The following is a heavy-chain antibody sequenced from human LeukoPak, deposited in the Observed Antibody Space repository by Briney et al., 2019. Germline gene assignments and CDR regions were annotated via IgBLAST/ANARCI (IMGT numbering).Heavy chain of an antibody. CDR2: IIGSGGST. D-gene: IGHD3-9*01. CDR1: GFTFSSYA. J-gene: IGHJ4*02. Sequence: GGSLRLSCAASGFTFSSYAMSWVRQAPGKGLEWVSAIIGSGGSTSYADSVKGRFTISRDNAKNTLYLQMNSLRAEDTAVYYCARDARVYYDILTGYSYYFDYWGQGTLVTVSS. CDR3: ARDARVYYDILTGYSYYFDY. V-gene: IGHV3-23*01.